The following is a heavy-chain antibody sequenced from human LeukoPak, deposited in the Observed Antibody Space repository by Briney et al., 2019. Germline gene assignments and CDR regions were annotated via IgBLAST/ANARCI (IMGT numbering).Heavy chain of an antibody. V-gene: IGHV1-18*01. CDR1: GYTFTSYG. Sequence: ASVKVSCKASGYTFTSYGISWVRQAPGQGLEWMGWISAYNGNTNYAQKLQGRVTMTTGTSTSTAYMELRSLRSDDTAVYYCAREGIAAAGTQDLYYYYYGMDVWGQGTTVTVSS. J-gene: IGHJ6*02. CDR2: ISAYNGNT. D-gene: IGHD6-13*01. CDR3: AREGIAAAGTQDLYYYYYGMDV.